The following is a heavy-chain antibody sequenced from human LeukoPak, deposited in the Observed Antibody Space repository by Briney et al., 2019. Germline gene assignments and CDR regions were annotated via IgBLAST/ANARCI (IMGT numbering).Heavy chain of an antibody. V-gene: IGHV3-23*01. Sequence: GGSLRLSCAASGFTFSSYAMSWVRQAPGKGLEWVSAISGGGGSTYYADSVKGRFTISRDNSKSTLYLQMNSLRAEDTAVYYCAKDLTYYYDSSGYFPFDYWGQGTLVTVSS. CDR2: ISGGGGST. D-gene: IGHD3-22*01. CDR3: AKDLTYYYDSSGYFPFDY. CDR1: GFTFSSYA. J-gene: IGHJ4*02.